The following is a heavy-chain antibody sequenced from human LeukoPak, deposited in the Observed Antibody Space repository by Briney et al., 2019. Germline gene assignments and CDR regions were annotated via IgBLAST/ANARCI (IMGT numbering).Heavy chain of an antibody. V-gene: IGHV3-48*01. Sequence: QAGGSLRLSCAASGFTFSSYEMNWVRQAPGKGLEWVSYISSSGSTIYYADSVKGRFTISRDNSKNTLYLQMNSLRAEDTAVYYCAKDRNDILTGYRLSRDYYYMDVWGKGTTVTISS. D-gene: IGHD3-9*01. CDR3: AKDRNDILTGYRLSRDYYYMDV. CDR1: GFTFSSYE. J-gene: IGHJ6*03. CDR2: ISSSGSTI.